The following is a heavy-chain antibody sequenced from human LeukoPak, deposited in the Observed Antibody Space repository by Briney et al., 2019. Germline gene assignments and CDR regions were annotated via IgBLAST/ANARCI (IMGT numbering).Heavy chain of an antibody. CDR3: ARGRGSIAPRMLSRSFYMDV. CDR2: MNPNSGNT. V-gene: IGHV1-8*01. Sequence: GASVRVSCKASEYTFNDYDINWVRQAPGHGLEWMGWMNPNSGNTGYGKKFRGRVTMTRNTSISTAYMDLSSLTSEDTAVYFCARGRGSIAPRMLSRSFYMDVWGKGTTVIVSS. CDR1: EYTFNDYD. D-gene: IGHD6-6*01. J-gene: IGHJ6*03.